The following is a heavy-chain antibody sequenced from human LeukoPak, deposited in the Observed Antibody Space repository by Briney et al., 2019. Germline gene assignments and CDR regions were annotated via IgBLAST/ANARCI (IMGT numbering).Heavy chain of an antibody. D-gene: IGHD3-10*01. CDR3: ARAVTYFYGSVTYDWFDP. V-gene: IGHV3-74*01. CDR1: GFTFSSYW. CDR2: IKSDGST. Sequence: PGGSLRLSCAASGFTFSSYWMHWVRQTPGKGLVWVSRIKSDGSTIYADSVKGRFTISRDNARSTLYLQMNSLRVEDTAMYYCARAVTYFYGSVTYDWFDPWGQGTLVTVSS. J-gene: IGHJ5*02.